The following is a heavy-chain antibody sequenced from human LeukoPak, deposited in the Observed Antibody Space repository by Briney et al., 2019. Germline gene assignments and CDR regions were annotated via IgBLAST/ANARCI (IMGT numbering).Heavy chain of an antibody. V-gene: IGHV1-69*05. J-gene: IGHJ4*02. CDR2: IIPIFGTA. CDR1: GYTFTSYD. CDR3: ARVFARGGEISGSYYYY. D-gene: IGHD3-10*01. Sequence: SVKVSCKASGYTFTSYDINWVRQAPGQGLEWMGGIIPIFGTANYAQKFQGRVTISTDESTSTAYMELSSLISEDTAVYYCARVFARGGEISGSYYYYWGQGTLVTVSS.